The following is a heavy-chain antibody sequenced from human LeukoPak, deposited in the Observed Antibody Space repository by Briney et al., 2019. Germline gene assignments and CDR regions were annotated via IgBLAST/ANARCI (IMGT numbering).Heavy chain of an antibody. V-gene: IGHV1-24*01. J-gene: IGHJ6*03. CDR2: FDPEDGET. CDR3: ATDSSFSTGKSRYYYYYYMDV. D-gene: IGHD3-10*01. CDR1: GYTLTELS. Sequence: ASVKVSCKVSGYTLTELSMHWVRQAPGKGLEWMGGFDPEDGETIYAQKFQGRVTMTEGTSTDTAYMELSSLRSEDTAVYCCATDSSFSTGKSRYYYYYYMDVWGKGTTVTVSS.